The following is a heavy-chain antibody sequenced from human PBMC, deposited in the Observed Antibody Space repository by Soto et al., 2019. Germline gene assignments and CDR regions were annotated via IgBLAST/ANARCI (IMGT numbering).Heavy chain of an antibody. D-gene: IGHD2-2*01. CDR2: ISGSGGDT. CDR3: AKARGSSTPAPGSY. J-gene: IGHJ1*01. V-gene: IGHV3-23*01. CDR1: GFTFSTYA. Sequence: PGGSLRLSCAASGFTFSTYAMSWVRQAPGKGLEWVPVISGSGGDTYYADSVKGRFTISRDNSKNTLSLQMNSLRAEDTAVYYCAKARGSSTPAPGSYWGQGTQDTVSS.